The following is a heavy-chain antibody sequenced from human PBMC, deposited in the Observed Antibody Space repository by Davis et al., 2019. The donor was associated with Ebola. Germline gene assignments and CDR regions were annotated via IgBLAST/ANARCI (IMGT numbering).Heavy chain of an antibody. CDR1: GGFFSSYY. V-gene: IGHV4-39*02. CDR3: AREFSDI. CDR2: IYYSGST. J-gene: IGHJ3*02. Sequence: SETLSLTCAVYGGFFSSYYWGWIRQPPGKGLEWIGSIYYSGSTYYNPSLKSRVTISVDTSKNQFSLKLSSVTAADTAVYYCAREFSDIWGQGTMVTVSS.